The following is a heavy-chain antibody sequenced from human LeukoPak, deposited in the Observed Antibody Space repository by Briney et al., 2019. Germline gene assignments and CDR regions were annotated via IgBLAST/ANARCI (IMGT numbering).Heavy chain of an antibody. CDR2: IYASGST. CDR1: SGSMSGNYY. D-gene: IGHD1-1*01. CDR3: ARGKQNAVDY. V-gene: IGHV4-4*07. Sequence: PSETLSPTCTVSSGSMSGNYYWSWIRQPAGKGLEWIGRIYASGSTNYDPSLKSRVTISVDKSNNQFSLMVTSVTAADTAVYYCARGKQNAVDYWGQGILVTVSS. J-gene: IGHJ4*02.